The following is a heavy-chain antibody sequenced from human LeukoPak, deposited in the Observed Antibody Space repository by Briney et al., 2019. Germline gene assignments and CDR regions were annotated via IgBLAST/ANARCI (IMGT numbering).Heavy chain of an antibody. CDR3: AIQKYGGNSGYFDY. CDR2: ISSSSSYI. Sequence: KPGGSLRLSCAASGFTFSSYSMNWVRQAPGKGLEWVSSISSSSSYIYYTDSAKGRFTISRDNAKNSLYLQMNSLRAEDTAVYYCAIQKYGGNSGYFDYWGQGTLVTVSS. D-gene: IGHD4-23*01. V-gene: IGHV3-21*01. CDR1: GFTFSSYS. J-gene: IGHJ4*02.